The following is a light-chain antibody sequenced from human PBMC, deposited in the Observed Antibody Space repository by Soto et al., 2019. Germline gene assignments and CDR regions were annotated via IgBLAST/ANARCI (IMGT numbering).Light chain of an antibody. CDR3: SSYPTSNTRQLV. CDR1: SSDVGGYNY. V-gene: IGLV2-14*03. J-gene: IGLJ1*01. Sequence: QSVLTQPASVSGSPGQSITISCTGTSSDVGGYNYVSWYQHHPGKAPKLMIYDVSNRPSGVPNRFSGSKSGNTASLTISGPQPEAEAAYYRSSYPTSNTRQLVLGTGTKVTLL. CDR2: DVS.